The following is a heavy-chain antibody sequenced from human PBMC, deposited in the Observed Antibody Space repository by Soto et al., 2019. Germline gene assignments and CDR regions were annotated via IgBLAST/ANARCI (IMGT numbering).Heavy chain of an antibody. Sequence: EVQLVESGGVVVQPGGSLRLSCAASGFTFDDYTMHWVRQAPGKGLEWVSLISWDGGSTYYADSVKGRFNISRDNSKNSLYLQMNSLRTEDTALYYCAKERGELVLSWFGPWGQGTLVTVSS. J-gene: IGHJ5*02. CDR2: ISWDGGST. CDR1: GFTFDDYT. V-gene: IGHV3-43*01. D-gene: IGHD6-13*01. CDR3: AKERGELVLSWFGP.